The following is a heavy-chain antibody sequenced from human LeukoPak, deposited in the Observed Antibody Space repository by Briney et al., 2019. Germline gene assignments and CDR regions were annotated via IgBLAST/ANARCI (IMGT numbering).Heavy chain of an antibody. V-gene: IGHV1-3*01. J-gene: IGHJ4*02. CDR1: GYTFHNYG. Sequence: ASVKVSCKASGYTFHNYGISWVRQAPGQRLEWMGWINAGNGNTKYSQKFQGRVTIARDTSASTAYMELSSLRSEDTAVYYCARDRDLNYFDYWGQGTLVTVSS. CDR2: INAGNGNT. CDR3: ARDRDLNYFDY.